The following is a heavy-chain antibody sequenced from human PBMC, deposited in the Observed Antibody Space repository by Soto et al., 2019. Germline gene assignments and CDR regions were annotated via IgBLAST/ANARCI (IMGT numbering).Heavy chain of an antibody. CDR3: ARGGVSTRTFDF. CDR1: GDNFADFW. Sequence: GLFQKIPRSGFGDNFADFWIGRVRKIPGKGLELMGIIYPSDSDTRYRPSFQGQVTISADKSISSAYLQWSSLRASDTAMYYCARGGVSTRTFDFWGQGTPVTVSS. J-gene: IGHJ4*02. D-gene: IGHD3-3*01. V-gene: IGHV5-51*01. CDR2: IYPSDSDT.